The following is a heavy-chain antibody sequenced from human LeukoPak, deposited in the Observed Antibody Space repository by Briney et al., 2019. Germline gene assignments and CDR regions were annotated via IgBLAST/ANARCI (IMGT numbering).Heavy chain of an antibody. J-gene: IGHJ3*01. D-gene: IGHD3-10*01. Sequence: ASVKISCKSSGYTFSDYYIHWVRQAPGAGLQRLGRVDPEDAKAVYSENLQGRVAITAVPFSDSTYMVLSSLTSEDTAFYYCATSGRSSLAFDVWGQGTVVTVSS. CDR2: VDPEDAKA. V-gene: IGHV1-69-2*01. CDR3: ATSGRSSLAFDV. CDR1: GYTFSDYY.